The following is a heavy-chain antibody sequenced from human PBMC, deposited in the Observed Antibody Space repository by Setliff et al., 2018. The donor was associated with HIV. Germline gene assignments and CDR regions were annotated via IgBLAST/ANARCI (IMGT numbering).Heavy chain of an antibody. J-gene: IGHJ5*02. CDR3: ARSGGGWYNWFDP. CDR2: VNPEDGET. V-gene: IGHV1-69-2*01. D-gene: IGHD3-16*01. Sequence: ASVKVSCKTSGYFFSEFYIHWVKQAPGKELEWVGRVNPEDGETMYAEKFQGRVTITADTSRDTAYMELSSLRFDDTAVYYCARSGGGWYNWFDPWGQGTPVTDSS. CDR1: GYFFSEFY.